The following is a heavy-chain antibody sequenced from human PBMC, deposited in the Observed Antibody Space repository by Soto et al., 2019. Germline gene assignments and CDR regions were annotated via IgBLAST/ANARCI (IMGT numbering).Heavy chain of an antibody. CDR1: GGSFSGYY. D-gene: IGHD4-17*01. CDR3: ARDEVRSMTTVKSFDY. V-gene: IGHV4-34*01. CDR2: INHSGST. Sequence: PSETLSLTCAVYGGSFSGYYWSWIRQPPGKGLEWIGEINHSGSTNYNPSLKSRVTISVDTSKNQFSLKLSSVTAADTAVYYCARDEVRSMTTVKSFDYWGQGTLVTVSS. J-gene: IGHJ4*02.